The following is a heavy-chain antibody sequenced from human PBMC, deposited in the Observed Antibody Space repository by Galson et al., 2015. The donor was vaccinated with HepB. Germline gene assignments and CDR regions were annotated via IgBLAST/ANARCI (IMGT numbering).Heavy chain of an antibody. J-gene: IGHJ4*02. Sequence: SLRLSCAASGLTFSDYYMNWIRQAPGKGLEWVSWISSGGSDTNYADSVRGRFTVSRDNAKNSLYLQMTSLRAEDTAVYYCATQGLPGVWAPPDNWGQGILVTVSS. D-gene: IGHD3-9*01. CDR3: ATQGLPGVWAPPDN. CDR2: ISSGGSDT. CDR1: GLTFSDYY. V-gene: IGHV3-11*03.